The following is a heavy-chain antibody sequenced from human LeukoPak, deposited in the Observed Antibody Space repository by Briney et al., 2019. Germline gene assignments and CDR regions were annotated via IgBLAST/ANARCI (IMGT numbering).Heavy chain of an antibody. CDR1: GFTFSSDA. CDR2: ISGSGGST. D-gene: IGHD6-19*01. CDR3: ASRPTGAFSSAWYDF. Sequence: GGSLGLSCAASGFTFSSDAMSWVRQAPGKGLEWVSAISGSGGSTYYADSVKGRFTISRDNSKNTLFLQMNSLRAEDTAMYYCASRPTGAFSSAWYDFWGQGTLVTVSS. V-gene: IGHV3-23*01. J-gene: IGHJ5*01.